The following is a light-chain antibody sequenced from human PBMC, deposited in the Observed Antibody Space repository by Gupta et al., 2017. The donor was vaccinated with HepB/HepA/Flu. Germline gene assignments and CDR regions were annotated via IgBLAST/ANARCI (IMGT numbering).Light chain of an antibody. V-gene: IGKV3-11*01. CDR1: QNIDFY. CDR2: DAS. J-gene: IGKJ5*01. CDR3: QQRRLWPVN. Sequence: EIVLTQSPATLSLSPGETATLSCRASQNIDFYLGWYQHKPGQAPRLLISDASSRATGIPARFIGSGSGTDFTLTISSLEPEDFAVYYCQQRRLWPVNFGQGTXLEIK.